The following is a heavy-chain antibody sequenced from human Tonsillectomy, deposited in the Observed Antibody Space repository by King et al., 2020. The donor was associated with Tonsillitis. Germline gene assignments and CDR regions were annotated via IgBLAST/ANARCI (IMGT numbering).Heavy chain of an antibody. CDR2: ISGSGGST. CDR3: AKEGYYYDSSGYPFDY. Sequence: VQLVESGGGLVQTGGSLRLSCAASGFTFSSYAMSWVRQAPGKGLEWVSAISGSGGSTYYAESVKGRFTISRDNSKNTLYLQMNSLRAEDTAVYYCAKEGYYYDSSGYPFDYWGQGTLVTVSS. V-gene: IGHV3-23*04. D-gene: IGHD3-22*01. J-gene: IGHJ4*02. CDR1: GFTFSSYA.